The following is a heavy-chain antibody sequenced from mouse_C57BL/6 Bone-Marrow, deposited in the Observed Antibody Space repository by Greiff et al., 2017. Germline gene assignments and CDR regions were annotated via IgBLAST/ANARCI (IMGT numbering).Heavy chain of an antibody. J-gene: IGHJ3*01. CDR3: AGWLLRGVAY. Sequence: QVQLQQSGPELVKPGASVKISCKASGYAFSSSWMNWVKQRPGKGLEWIGRLYPGDGDTNYNGKFKGKATLTADKSSSTAYMQLSSLTSEDSAVYFCAGWLLRGVAYWGQGTLVTVSA. CDR1: GYAFSSSW. CDR2: LYPGDGDT. D-gene: IGHD2-3*01. V-gene: IGHV1-82*01.